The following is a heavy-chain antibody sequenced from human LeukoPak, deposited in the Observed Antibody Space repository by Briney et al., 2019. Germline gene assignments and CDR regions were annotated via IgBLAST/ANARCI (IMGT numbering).Heavy chain of an antibody. Sequence: GASVTVSFKASGYTFTGYYMHWVRQAPGQGLEWMGWINPNSGGTNYAQKFQGRVTMTRDTSISTAYMELSRLRSDDTAVYYCASQYNWNDEEDWFDPWGQGTLVTVFS. J-gene: IGHJ5*02. D-gene: IGHD1-1*01. V-gene: IGHV1-2*02. CDR3: ASQYNWNDEEDWFDP. CDR1: GYTFTGYY. CDR2: INPNSGGT.